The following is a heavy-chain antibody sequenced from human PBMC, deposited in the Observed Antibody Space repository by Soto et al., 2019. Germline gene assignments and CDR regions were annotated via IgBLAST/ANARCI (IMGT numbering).Heavy chain of an antibody. J-gene: IGHJ6*02. V-gene: IGHV3-30*18. CDR1: GFTFSIYG. Sequence: QVQLVESGGGVVQPGRSLRLSCAASGFTFSIYGMHWVRQAPGKGLEWVALISYDGSTKSYADSVKGRFTISRDNTKGTLNLEMNSLSAEKTAVYVWSKDAKKYRDDNHGMDVWGQGTTVTVSS. D-gene: IGHD2-2*01. CDR3: SKDAKKYRDDNHGMDV. CDR2: ISYDGSTK.